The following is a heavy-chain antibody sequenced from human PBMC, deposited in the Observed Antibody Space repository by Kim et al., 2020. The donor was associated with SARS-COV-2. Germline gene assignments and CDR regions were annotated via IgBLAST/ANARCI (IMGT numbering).Heavy chain of an antibody. J-gene: IGHJ6*02. Sequence: ASVKVSCKASGYTFTSYYMHWVRQAPGQGLEWMGIINPSGGSTSYAQKFQGRVTMTRDTSTSTVYMELSSLRSEDTAVYYCARGGVTVSSYYYYGMDVWGQGTTVTVSS. CDR3: ARGGVTVSSYYYYGMDV. CDR1: GYTFTSYY. CDR2: INPSGGST. V-gene: IGHV1-46*01. D-gene: IGHD3-10*01.